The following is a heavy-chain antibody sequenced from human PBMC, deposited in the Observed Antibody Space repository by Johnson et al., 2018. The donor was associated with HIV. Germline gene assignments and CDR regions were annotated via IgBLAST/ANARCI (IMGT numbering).Heavy chain of an antibody. J-gene: IGHJ3*02. V-gene: IGHV3-66*04. CDR1: GISVSVNY. CDR3: AKPQLFPDDAFDI. Sequence: VQVVESGADLVQSGGSLRLSCAVSGISVSVNYMSWVRQAPGKGLEWVSLIDSGGTTNYEDSVKGRFTISRNDSKNTLYLHMHSLRAEDTAVYYCAKPQLFPDDAFDIWGQGTMVNVSS. CDR2: IDSGGTT. D-gene: IGHD6-6*01.